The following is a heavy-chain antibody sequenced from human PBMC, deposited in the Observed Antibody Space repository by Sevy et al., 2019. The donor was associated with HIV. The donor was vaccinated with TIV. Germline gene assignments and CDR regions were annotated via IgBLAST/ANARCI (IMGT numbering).Heavy chain of an antibody. D-gene: IGHD2-15*01. CDR1: GFTFSGHG. V-gene: IGHV3-33*05. CDR2: ISHDGRST. CDR3: AKRRVQSGLSGGGANYGWDV. Sequence: GGSLRLSCAASGFTFSGHGMHWVRHAPGKGLEWLAVISHDGRSTFDADSVTGRFTISRDNSKNTLYLQMNSLRADDTAIYYCAKRRVQSGLSGGGANYGWDVCGHGTTVTVSS. J-gene: IGHJ6*02.